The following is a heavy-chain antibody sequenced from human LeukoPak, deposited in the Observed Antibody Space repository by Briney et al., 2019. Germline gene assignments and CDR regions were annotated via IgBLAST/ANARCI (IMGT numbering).Heavy chain of an antibody. CDR2: IYYSGST. Sequence: SETLSLTCTVSGGSISSHYWSWIRQPPGKGLEWIGYIYYSGSTNYNPSLKRRVTISVDTSKNQFSLQLNSVTAADTAVYYCAREVSSSNAIDIWGQGTMVAVSS. J-gene: IGHJ3*02. D-gene: IGHD6-6*01. V-gene: IGHV4-59*11. CDR3: AREVSSSNAIDI. CDR1: GGSISSHY.